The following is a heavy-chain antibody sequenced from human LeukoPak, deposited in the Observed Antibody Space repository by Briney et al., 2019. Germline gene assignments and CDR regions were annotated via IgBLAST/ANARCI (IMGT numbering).Heavy chain of an antibody. CDR3: ARGSSYDFWSGSKYPFDY. CDR2: IYYSGST. J-gene: IGHJ4*02. D-gene: IGHD3-3*01. Sequence: SETLSLTCTVSGGSISSYYWSWIRQPPGKGLEWIGYIYYSGSTNYNPSLKSRVTISVDTSKNQFSLKLSSVTAADTAVYYCARGSSYDFWSGSKYPFDYWGQGTLVTASS. CDR1: GGSISSYY. V-gene: IGHV4-59*01.